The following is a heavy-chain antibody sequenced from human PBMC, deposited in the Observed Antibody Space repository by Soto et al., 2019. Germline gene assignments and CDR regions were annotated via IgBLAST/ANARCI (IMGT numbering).Heavy chain of an antibody. CDR1: GYSFTSYW. J-gene: IGHJ6*02. CDR3: ARHGTADYYYYGMDV. Sequence: GESLKISCKGSGYSFTSYWIGWVRQMPGKGLEWKGIIYPGDSDTRYSPSFQGQVTISADKSISTAYLQWSSLKASDTALYYCARHGTADYYYYGMDVWGQGTTVTVSS. V-gene: IGHV5-51*01. CDR2: IYPGDSDT. D-gene: IGHD6-13*01.